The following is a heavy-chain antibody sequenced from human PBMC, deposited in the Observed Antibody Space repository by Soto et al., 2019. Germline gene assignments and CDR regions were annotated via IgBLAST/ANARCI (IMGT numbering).Heavy chain of an antibody. V-gene: IGHV4-31*03. CDR2: IYYSGST. CDR1: GGSISSGRYY. D-gene: IGHD2-15*01. J-gene: IGHJ6*02. Sequence: QVQLQESGPGLVKPSQTLSLTCTVSGGSISSGRYYWSWIRQHPGKGLEWIGYIYYSGSTYYNPSLKRRVTLSVGTSKNQFSLKLTAVTAADTAVYYCARDVYCSGGSCYPEGYYGMDVWGQGTTVIASS. CDR3: ARDVYCSGGSCYPEGYYGMDV.